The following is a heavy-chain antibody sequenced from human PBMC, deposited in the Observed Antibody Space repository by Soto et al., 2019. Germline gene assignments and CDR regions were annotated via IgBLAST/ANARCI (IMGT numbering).Heavy chain of an antibody. V-gene: IGHV3-7*01. J-gene: IGHJ5*02. CDR1: GFPFSSYW. Sequence: EVHLVDSGGGLVQPGGSLRLSCVASGFPFSSYWMSWVRQAPGKGLEWVANIKEDGSDKYYVDSVKGRFTISRDNAKNSVYLQMNSLSAEATAVSYGVGVSLTGSWGQGTLVAVSS. CDR3: VGVSLTGS. D-gene: IGHD3-9*01. CDR2: IKEDGSDK.